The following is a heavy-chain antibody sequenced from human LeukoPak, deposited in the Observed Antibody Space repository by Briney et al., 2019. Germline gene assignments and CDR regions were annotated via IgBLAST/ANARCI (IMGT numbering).Heavy chain of an antibody. Sequence: SVKVSCKASGGTFSSYAISWVRQAPGQGLEWMGGIIPIFGTANYAQEFQGRVTITADESTSTAYMELSSLRSEDTAVYYCARPPVPPDSSGYYHDAFDIWGQGTMVTVSS. CDR2: IIPIFGTA. J-gene: IGHJ3*02. V-gene: IGHV1-69*13. CDR3: ARPPVPPDSSGYYHDAFDI. CDR1: GGTFSSYA. D-gene: IGHD3-22*01.